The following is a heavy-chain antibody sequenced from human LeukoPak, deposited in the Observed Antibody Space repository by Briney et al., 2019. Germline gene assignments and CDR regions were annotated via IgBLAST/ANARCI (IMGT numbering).Heavy chain of an antibody. CDR3: ARDLGDY. Sequence: TGGSLRLSCAASGFIFSSYVIKWVRQAPGKGLEWVSGISGSGGSTYYADSVKGRFTISRDNAKNSLYLQMNSLRAEDTAVYYCARDLGDYWGQGTLVTVSS. V-gene: IGHV3-23*01. CDR1: GFIFSSYV. J-gene: IGHJ4*02. D-gene: IGHD3-16*01. CDR2: ISGSGGST.